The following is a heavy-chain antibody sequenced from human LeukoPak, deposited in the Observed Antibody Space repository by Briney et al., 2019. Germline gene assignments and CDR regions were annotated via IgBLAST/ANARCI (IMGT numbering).Heavy chain of an antibody. J-gene: IGHJ4*02. D-gene: IGHD3-10*01. Sequence: GGSLRLSCALSGFTFSSYTMNWVRQAPGKGLEWVSSISISSYTYYADSVKGRFTISRDNAKDSLYLQMNSLRAEDTAVYYCARQRFGELFSPFDYWGQGTLVTVSS. CDR2: ISISSYT. V-gene: IGHV3-21*01. CDR3: ARQRFGELFSPFDY. CDR1: GFTFSSYT.